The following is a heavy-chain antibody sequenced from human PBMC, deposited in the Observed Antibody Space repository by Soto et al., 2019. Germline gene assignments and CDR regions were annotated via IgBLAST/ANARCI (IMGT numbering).Heavy chain of an antibody. CDR3: AKEWGRPLDY. CDR2: ISNSGGNT. D-gene: IGHD7-27*01. Sequence: EVQLLQSGGGLVQPGGSLRLSCAASGFTFSSYAISWVRQAPGKGLEWVSAISNSGGNTYYADSVMGRFTIPRDNSKNTLFLQMNSLRAEDTAIYYCAKEWGRPLDYWGQGSLVTVSS. CDR1: GFTFSSYA. J-gene: IGHJ4*02. V-gene: IGHV3-23*01.